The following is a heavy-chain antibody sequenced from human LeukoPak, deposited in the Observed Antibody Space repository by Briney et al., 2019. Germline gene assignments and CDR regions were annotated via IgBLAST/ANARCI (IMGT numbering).Heavy chain of an antibody. CDR2: IIPIFGTA. V-gene: IGHV1-69*05. J-gene: IGHJ2*01. D-gene: IGHD3-22*01. CDR3: ARESFVEYPLGSGYYNWYFDL. Sequence: GASVKVSCKASGGTFSSYAISWVRQAPGQGLEWMGGIIPIFGTANYAQKFQGRVTITTDESTSTAYMELSSLRSEDTAVYYCARESFVEYPLGSGYYNWYFDLWGRGTLVTVSS. CDR1: GGTFSSYA.